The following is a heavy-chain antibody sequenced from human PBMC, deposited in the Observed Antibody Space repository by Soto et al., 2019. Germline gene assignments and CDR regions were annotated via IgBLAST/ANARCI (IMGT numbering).Heavy chain of an antibody. CDR3: AIVGGWYYDFWGGDWYFDL. D-gene: IGHD3-3*01. J-gene: IGHJ2*01. CDR1: ACTVPGAY. Sequence: PVTADARASACTVPGAYMHGVRQAPGPGLAWMGIINPSGGSTSYAQKFQGRVTMTRDTSTSTVYMELSSLRSEDTAVYYCAIVGGWYYDFWGGDWYFDLWGRGT. CDR2: INPSGGST. V-gene: IGHV1-46*01.